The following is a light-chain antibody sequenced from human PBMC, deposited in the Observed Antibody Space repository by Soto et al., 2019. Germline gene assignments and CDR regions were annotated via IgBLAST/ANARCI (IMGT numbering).Light chain of an antibody. CDR3: SSYGASSAL. J-gene: IGLJ3*02. Sequence: QSALTQPASLSGSPGQSVTISCTGTSSDIGSYNFVSWYQQHPGKAPKLIIFYVSYRPSGISDRFSGSKSGNTASLTISGLQPDDEADYYCSSYGASSALFGGGTKVTVL. V-gene: IGLV2-14*03. CDR2: YVS. CDR1: SSDIGSYNF.